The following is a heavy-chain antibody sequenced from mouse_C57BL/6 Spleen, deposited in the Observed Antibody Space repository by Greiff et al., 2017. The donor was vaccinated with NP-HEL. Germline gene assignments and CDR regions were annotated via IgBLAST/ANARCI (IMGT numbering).Heavy chain of an antibody. V-gene: IGHV3-6*01. CDR3: ARYSGFMDY. D-gene: IGHD3-1*01. CDR2: ISYDGSN. J-gene: IGHJ4*01. Sequence: EVKLQESGPGLVKPSQSLSLTCSVTGYSITSGYYWNWIRQFPGNKLEWMGYISYDGSNNYNPSLKNRISITRDTSKNQFFLKLNSVTTEDTATYYCARYSGFMDYWGQGTSVTVSS. CDR1: GYSITSGYY.